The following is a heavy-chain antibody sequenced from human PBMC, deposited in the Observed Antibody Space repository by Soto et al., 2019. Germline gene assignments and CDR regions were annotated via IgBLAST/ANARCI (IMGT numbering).Heavy chain of an antibody. D-gene: IGHD3-22*01. J-gene: IGHJ6*02. Sequence: GGSLRLSCAASGFTFSNDGMHWVRQAPGKGLEWVAVIWHDGSKKYYAESVKGRFTISRDNSKNTLYLQMNSLRAEDTAVYYCARYVSSGSMDVWGQGTTVTVS. CDR1: GFTFSNDG. CDR2: IWHDGSKK. V-gene: IGHV3-33*01. CDR3: ARYVSSGSMDV.